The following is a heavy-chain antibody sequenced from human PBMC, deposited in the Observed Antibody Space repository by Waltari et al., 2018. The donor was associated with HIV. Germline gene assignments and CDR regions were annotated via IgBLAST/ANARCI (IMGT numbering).Heavy chain of an antibody. Sequence: QVQLVESGGGVAQPGRSLRLSCAASGFSFRNYAMHWVRQAPGKGLEWLTLISYDETNEYYTDSVRGRFTISRDNSKNMLYLQMINLRPEDTAIYYCVVSSFDYWGQGTLVTVSS. CDR3: VVSSFDY. J-gene: IGHJ4*02. D-gene: IGHD3-10*01. V-gene: IGHV3-30*03. CDR1: GFSFRNYA. CDR2: ISYDETNE.